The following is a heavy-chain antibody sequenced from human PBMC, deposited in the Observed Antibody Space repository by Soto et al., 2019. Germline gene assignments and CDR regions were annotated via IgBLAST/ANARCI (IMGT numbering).Heavy chain of an antibody. Sequence: ASVKVSCKASGYTFTSYGISWVRQAPGQGLEGMGWISAYNGNTNYAQKLQGRVTMTTDTSTSTAYMELRSLRSDDTAVYYCAIYWTYYNDSTGTAFDTWGQETLLTISS. CDR1: GYTFTSYG. CDR2: ISAYNGNT. V-gene: IGHV1-18*01. CDR3: AIYWTYYNDSTGTAFDT. J-gene: IGHJ5*02. D-gene: IGHD3-22*01.